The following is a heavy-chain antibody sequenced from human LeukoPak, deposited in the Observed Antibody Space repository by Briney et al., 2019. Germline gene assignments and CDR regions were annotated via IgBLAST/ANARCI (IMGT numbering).Heavy chain of an antibody. CDR2: ISSSGDST. CDR1: GFTFPNYA. J-gene: IGHJ4*02. CDR3: ARGSTIRIYGTPDY. D-gene: IGHD3-3*01. Sequence: GGSLRLSCAASGFTFPNYAMSWVRQAPGKGLEWVSVISSSGDSTYYADSVKGRFTVSRDNSKNTLYLQMNSLRAEDTAVYYCARGSTIRIYGTPDYWGQGTLVTVSS. V-gene: IGHV3-23*01.